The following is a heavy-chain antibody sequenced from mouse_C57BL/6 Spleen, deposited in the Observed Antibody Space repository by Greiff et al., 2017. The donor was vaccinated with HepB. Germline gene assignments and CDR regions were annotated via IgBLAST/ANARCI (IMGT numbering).Heavy chain of an antibody. D-gene: IGHD2-1*01. CDR3: LTGGNYPYYAMDY. J-gene: IGHJ4*01. V-gene: IGHV1-74*01. CDR2: IHPSDSDT. CDR1: GYTFTSYW. Sequence: VQLQQPGAELVKPGASVKVSCKASGYTFTSYWMHWVKQRPGQGLEWIGRIHPSDSDTNYNQKFKGKATLTVDKSSSTAYMQLSSLTSEDSAVYYCLTGGNYPYYAMDYWCQGTSVTVSS.